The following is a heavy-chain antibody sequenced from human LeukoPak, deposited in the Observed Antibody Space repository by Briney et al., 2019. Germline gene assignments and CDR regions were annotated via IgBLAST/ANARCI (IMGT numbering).Heavy chain of an antibody. CDR2: MNPNSGNT. D-gene: IGHD6-19*01. J-gene: IGHJ5*02. CDR1: GYTFTTYD. V-gene: IGHV1-8*01. CDR3: ARGGGSGHKENWFDP. Sequence: ASVKVSCKASGYTFTTYDINWVRQATGQGLEWMGWMNPNSGNTGYTQKFQGRVTMTRNTSISTAYMELSSLSSEDTAVYYCARGGGSGHKENWFDPWGQGTLVTVSS.